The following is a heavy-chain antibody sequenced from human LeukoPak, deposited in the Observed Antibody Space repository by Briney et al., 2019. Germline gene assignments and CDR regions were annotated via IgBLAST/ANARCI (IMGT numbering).Heavy chain of an antibody. CDR3: ARMRYCSSTSCYYRFDP. V-gene: IGHV4-31*03. J-gene: IGHJ5*02. CDR2: IYYSGST. D-gene: IGHD2-2*01. CDR1: GGSISSGGNY. Sequence: SETLSLTCTVSGGSISSGGNYWSWIRQHPGKGLEWIGYIYYSGSTYYNPSLKSRVTISVDTSKNQFSLKLSSVTAADTAVYYCARMRYCSSTSCYYRFDPWGQGTLVTVSS.